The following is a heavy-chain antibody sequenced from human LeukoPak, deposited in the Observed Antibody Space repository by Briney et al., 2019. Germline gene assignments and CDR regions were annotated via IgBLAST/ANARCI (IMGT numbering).Heavy chain of an antibody. D-gene: IGHD6-19*01. CDR3: AREGRSSGWYLIY. J-gene: IGHJ4*02. CDR2: IYYSGST. CDR1: GGSISSYY. Sequence: PSETLSLTCTVSGGSISSYYWSWIRQPPGKGLEWIGYIYYSGSTNYNPSLKSRVTISVDTSKDQVYLKLSSVTAADTAVYYCAREGRSSGWYLIYWGQGTLVTVSS. V-gene: IGHV4-59*01.